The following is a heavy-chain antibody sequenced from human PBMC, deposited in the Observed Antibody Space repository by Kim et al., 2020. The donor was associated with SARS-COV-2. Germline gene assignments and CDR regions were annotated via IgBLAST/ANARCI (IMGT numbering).Heavy chain of an antibody. Sequence: SETLSLTCTVSGGSISSYYWSWIRQPPGKGLEWIGYIYYSGSTNYNPSLKSRVTISVDTSKNQFSLKLSSVTAADTAVYYCARSGDTAMENDYWGQGTLVTVSS. V-gene: IGHV4-59*01. CDR2: IYYSGST. D-gene: IGHD5-18*01. CDR3: ARSGDTAMENDY. J-gene: IGHJ4*02. CDR1: GGSISSYY.